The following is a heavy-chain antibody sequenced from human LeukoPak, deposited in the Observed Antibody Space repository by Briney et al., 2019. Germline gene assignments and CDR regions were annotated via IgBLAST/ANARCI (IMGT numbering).Heavy chain of an antibody. CDR3: AKDARGGNPHS. CDR2: IWYDGSNK. D-gene: IGHD4-23*01. V-gene: IGHV3-33*06. J-gene: IGHJ4*02. Sequence: PGGSLRLSCAASGFTFSSYGMHWVRQAPGKGPEWVAVIWYDGSNKYYADSVKGRFTISRDNSKNTLYLQMNSLRAEDTAVYYCAKDARGGNPHSWGQGTLVTVSS. CDR1: GFTFSSYG.